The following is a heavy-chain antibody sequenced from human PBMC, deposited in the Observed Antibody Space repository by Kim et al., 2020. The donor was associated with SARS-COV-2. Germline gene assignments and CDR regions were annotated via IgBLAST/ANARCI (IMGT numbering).Heavy chain of an antibody. D-gene: IGHD5-18*01. CDR3: ARANIQLWLPNWFDP. J-gene: IGHJ5*02. CDR1: GGSISSYY. V-gene: IGHV4-59*13. CDR2: IYYSGST. Sequence: SETLSLTCTVSGGSISSYYWSWIRQPPGKGLEWIGYIYYSGSTNYNPSLKSRVTISVDTSKNQFSLKLSSVTAADTAVYYCARANIQLWLPNWFDPWGQGTLVTVSS.